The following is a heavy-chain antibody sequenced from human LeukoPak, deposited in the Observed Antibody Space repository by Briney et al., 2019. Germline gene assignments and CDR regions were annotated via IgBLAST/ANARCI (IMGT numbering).Heavy chain of an antibody. V-gene: IGHV3-9*01. D-gene: IGHD6-13*01. CDR1: GFTFDDYA. CDR3: AKGPTGYSSSWYYFDY. CDR2: ISWNSGSI. J-gene: IGHJ4*02. Sequence: GGSLRLSCAASGFTFDDYAMHWVRQAPGKGLEWVSGISWNSGSIGYADSVKGRFTISRANDKNSLYLQMNSLRAEDTALYYCAKGPTGYSSSWYYFDYWGQGTLVTVSS.